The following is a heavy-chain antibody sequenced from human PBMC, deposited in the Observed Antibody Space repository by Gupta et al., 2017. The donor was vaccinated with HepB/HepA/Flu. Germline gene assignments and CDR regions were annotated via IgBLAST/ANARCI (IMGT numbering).Heavy chain of an antibody. J-gene: IGHJ5*02. D-gene: IGHD3-3*01. Sequence: QVQLVQSGPEVKKPGASVKVSCKASGYTFTNYGISWVRQAPGQGLEWMGWISANNGNTNYEQKVQGRVTMTTDTSTNTAYMELRSLTSDDTAVYYCARVAHYVLQFLDGSKHNWFDPWGPGNPGHRLF. CDR3: ARVAHYVLQFLDGSKHNWFDP. CDR1: GYTFTNYG. CDR2: ISANNGNT. V-gene: IGHV1-18*01.